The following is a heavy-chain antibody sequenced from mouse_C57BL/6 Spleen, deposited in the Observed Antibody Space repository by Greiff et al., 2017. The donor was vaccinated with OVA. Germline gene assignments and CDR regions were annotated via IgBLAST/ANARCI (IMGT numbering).Heavy chain of an antibody. Sequence: EVQGVESGGGLVKPGGSLKLSCAASGFTFSSYAMSWVRQTPEKRLEWVATISDGGSYTYYPDNVKGRFTISRDNAKNNLYLQMSHLKSEDTAMYYCARDTGTSAMDYWGQGTSVTVSS. V-gene: IGHV5-4*01. CDR3: ARDTGTSAMDY. D-gene: IGHD4-1*01. J-gene: IGHJ4*01. CDR2: ISDGGSYT. CDR1: GFTFSSYA.